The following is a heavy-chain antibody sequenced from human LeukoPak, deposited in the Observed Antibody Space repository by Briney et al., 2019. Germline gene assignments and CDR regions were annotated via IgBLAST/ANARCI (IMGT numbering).Heavy chain of an antibody. J-gene: IGHJ4*02. CDR2: ISWNSGSI. V-gene: IGHV3-9*01. Sequence: GGSLRLSCAASGFTFDDYAMHWVRQAPGKGLEWVSGISWNSGSIGYADSVKGRFTISRDNAKNSLYLQMNSLRAEDTALYYCAKDMGAGVGATSGFDYWGQGTLVTVSS. CDR3: AKDMGAGVGATSGFDY. D-gene: IGHD1-26*01. CDR1: GFTFDDYA.